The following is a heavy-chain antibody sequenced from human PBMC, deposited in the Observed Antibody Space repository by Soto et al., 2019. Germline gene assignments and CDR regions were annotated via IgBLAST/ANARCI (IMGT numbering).Heavy chain of an antibody. Sequence: QVQLVQSGGGVVRPGRSLRLSCAVSGFTFSSYGMHWVRQAPGKGLEWVAVISYDGSNQYYADSVKGRFTISRDNSENTLYLQMNSLRTEDTAMYYCAKDQAARWWEGMGDWGQGTLVTVSS. CDR2: ISYDGSNQ. J-gene: IGHJ4*02. V-gene: IGHV3-30*18. CDR1: GFTFSSYG. CDR3: AKDQAARWWEGMGD. D-gene: IGHD1-26*01.